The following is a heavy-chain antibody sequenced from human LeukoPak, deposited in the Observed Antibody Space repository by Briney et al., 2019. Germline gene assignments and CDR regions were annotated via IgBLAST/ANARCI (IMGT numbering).Heavy chain of an antibody. CDR1: GYTFTNYT. V-gene: IGHV1-3*02. J-gene: IGHJ3*02. D-gene: IGHD3-10*01. Sequence: GASVKVSCKASGYTFTNYTMHWVRQAPGQRLEWMGWSSAGNGNTKYSQEFQGRVTITRDTSASTAYMELSSLRSEDTAVYYCARDCPYGSGSFNDAFDIWGQGTMVTVSS. CDR3: ARDCPYGSGSFNDAFDI. CDR2: SSAGNGNT.